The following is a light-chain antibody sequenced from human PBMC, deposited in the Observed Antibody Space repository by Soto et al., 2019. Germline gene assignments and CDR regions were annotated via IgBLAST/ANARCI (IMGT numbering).Light chain of an antibody. CDR2: AAS. J-gene: IGKJ3*01. CDR3: QQSYSTLT. Sequence: DIQMTQSPSSLSASVGDRVTITCRTSQTISDYLNWYQHKPGKAPKLLISAASSLQSGVPSRFSDSGSGTDFTLTISSLQPEDFATYYCQQSYSTLTFGPGTKVDIK. V-gene: IGKV1-39*01. CDR1: QTISDY.